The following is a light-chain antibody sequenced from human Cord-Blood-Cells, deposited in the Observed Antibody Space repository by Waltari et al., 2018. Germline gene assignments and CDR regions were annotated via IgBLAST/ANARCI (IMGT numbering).Light chain of an antibody. Sequence: QSVLTQPPSVSGAPGQRVTISCTGSSSNIGAGYDVHWYQQLPGTAPKLLIYGTSNRPSGVPDRFSGSKSGTSASLAITGLQAEDEADYYCQSYDSISVVFGGGTKLTVL. CDR1: SSNIGAGYD. V-gene: IGLV1-40*01. CDR3: QSYDSISVV. J-gene: IGLJ2*01. CDR2: GTS.